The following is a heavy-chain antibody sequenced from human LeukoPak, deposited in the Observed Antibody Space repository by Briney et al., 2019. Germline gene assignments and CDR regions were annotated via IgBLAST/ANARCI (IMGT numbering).Heavy chain of an antibody. D-gene: IGHD1-1*01. CDR1: GFPFRSYA. J-gene: IGHJ4*02. Sequence: PGGSLRLSCVASGFPFRSYAMTWVRQTPGKGLESVSVITDDEDTYYADSVEGRFTISRDNSQNTVFLQMNSLRVEDTAVYYCAKVDYWSPENYFDSWGQGTLVTVSS. CDR2: ITDDEDT. V-gene: IGHV3-23*01. CDR3: AKVDYWSPENYFDS.